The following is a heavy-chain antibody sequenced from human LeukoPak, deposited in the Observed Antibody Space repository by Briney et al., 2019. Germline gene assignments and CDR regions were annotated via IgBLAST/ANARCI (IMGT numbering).Heavy chain of an antibody. D-gene: IGHD3-3*01. CDR1: GVSISSGDYY. J-gene: IGHJ4*02. Sequence: SQTLSLTCTVSGVSISSGDYYWSWIRQPPGKGLEWFGYIYYTGSTFNNPSLKSRVTISVDMSKNQVSLKLSSVTAADTAVYYCARGEAYGVVTPNYFDYWGQGTLVTVSS. CDR2: IYYTGST. CDR3: ARGEAYGVVTPNYFDY. V-gene: IGHV4-30-4*08.